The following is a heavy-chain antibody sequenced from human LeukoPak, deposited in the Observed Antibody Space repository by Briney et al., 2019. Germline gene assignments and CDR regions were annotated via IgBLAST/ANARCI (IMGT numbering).Heavy chain of an antibody. D-gene: IGHD3-3*01. CDR2: IYYSGST. Sequence: SETLSLTCAVYGDSFSGYYWSWIRQPPGKGLEWIGSIYYSGSTYYNPSLKSRVTISVDTSKNQFSLKLSSVTAADTAVYYCARGFAEALIFGVVIPNWFDPWGQGTLVTVSS. CDR3: ARGFAEALIFGVVIPNWFDP. J-gene: IGHJ5*02. V-gene: IGHV4-34*01. CDR1: GDSFSGYY.